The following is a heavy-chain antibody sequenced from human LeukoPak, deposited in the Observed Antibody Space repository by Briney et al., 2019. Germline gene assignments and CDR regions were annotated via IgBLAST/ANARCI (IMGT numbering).Heavy chain of an antibody. V-gene: IGHV3-21*04. D-gene: IGHD6-13*01. J-gene: IGHJ4*02. Sequence: KSGGSLRLSCAASGFTFSSYSMNWVRQAPGKGLEWVSSISSSSSYIYYADSVKGRFTISRDNAKNPLYLQMNSLRAEDTAVYYCARVCLRIAENWGQGTLVTVSS. CDR3: ARVCLRIAEN. CDR2: ISSSSSYI. CDR1: GFTFSSYS.